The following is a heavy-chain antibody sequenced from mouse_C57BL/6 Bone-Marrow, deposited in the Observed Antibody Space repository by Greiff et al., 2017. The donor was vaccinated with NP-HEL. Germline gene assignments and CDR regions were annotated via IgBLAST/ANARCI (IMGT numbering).Heavy chain of an antibody. J-gene: IGHJ2*01. CDR1: GYTFTDYY. Sequence: EVQLQQSGPVLVKPGASVKMSCKASGYTFTDYYMNWVKQSHGKSLEWIGVINPYNGGTSYNQKFKGKATLTVDKSSSTAYMELNSLTSEDSAVYYCAREQLGPGDYWGQGTTLTVSS. CDR2: INPYNGGT. CDR3: AREQLGPGDY. V-gene: IGHV1-19*01. D-gene: IGHD4-1*02.